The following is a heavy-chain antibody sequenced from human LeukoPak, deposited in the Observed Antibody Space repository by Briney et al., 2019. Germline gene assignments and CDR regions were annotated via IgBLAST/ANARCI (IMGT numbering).Heavy chain of an antibody. V-gene: IGHV3-30*02. J-gene: IGHJ4*02. Sequence: PGGSLRLSCAASGIDFRASGMHWVRQAPGMGLEWVTFIQTDGRDKYYAASVASRFTISRDNSKNTVYLNMNNLRPDDTALYYCAREGGTVVIGRFDYWGQGTLVTVSS. CDR1: GIDFRASG. CDR2: IQTDGRDK. CDR3: AREGGTVVIGRFDY. D-gene: IGHD2-2*01.